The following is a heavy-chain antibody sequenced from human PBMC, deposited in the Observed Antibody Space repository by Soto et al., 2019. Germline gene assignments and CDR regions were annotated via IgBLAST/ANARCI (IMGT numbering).Heavy chain of an antibody. CDR2: ISYDGSNK. CDR1: GFTFSSYA. Sequence: QVQLVESGGGVVQPGRSLRLSCAASGFTFSSYAMHWVRQAPGKGLEWVAVISYDGSNKYYADSVKGRFTISRDNSKNTLYLQMNSLRAEDTAVYYCARDLPSGDQAPRDDYWGQGTLVTVSS. V-gene: IGHV3-30-3*01. D-gene: IGHD7-27*01. J-gene: IGHJ4*02. CDR3: ARDLPSGDQAPRDDY.